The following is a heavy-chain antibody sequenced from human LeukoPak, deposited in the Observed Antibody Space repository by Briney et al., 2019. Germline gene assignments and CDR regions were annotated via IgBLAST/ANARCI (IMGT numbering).Heavy chain of an antibody. CDR3: ASYDDYGSGYN. CDR2: IYYSGST. CDR1: GGSISSSSYY. J-gene: IGHJ4*02. D-gene: IGHD3-3*01. Sequence: PSETLSLTCTVSGGSISSSSYYWGWIRQPPGKGLEWIGSIYYSGSTYYNPSLKSRVTISVDTSKNQFSLKLSSVTAADTAVYYCASYDDYGSGYNWGQGTLVTVSS. V-gene: IGHV4-39*01.